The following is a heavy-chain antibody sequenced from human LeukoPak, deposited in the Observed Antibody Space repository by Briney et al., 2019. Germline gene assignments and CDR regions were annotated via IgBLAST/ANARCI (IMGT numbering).Heavy chain of an antibody. V-gene: IGHV1-46*01. J-gene: IGHJ3*02. CDR2: INPSGGST. CDR1: GYTFTSYY. Sequence: ASVKVSCEASGYTFTSYYMHWVRQAPGQGLEWMGIINPSGGSTSYAQKFQGRVTMTRDMSTSTVYMELGSLRSEDTAVYYCARDQLSNDAFDIWGQGTMVTVSS. D-gene: IGHD2-2*01. CDR3: ARDQLSNDAFDI.